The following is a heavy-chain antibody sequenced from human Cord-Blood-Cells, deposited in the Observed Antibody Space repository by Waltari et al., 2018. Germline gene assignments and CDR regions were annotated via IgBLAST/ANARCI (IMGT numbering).Heavy chain of an antibody. CDR3: ARGGGSTVTTQDY. D-gene: IGHD4-17*01. J-gene: IGHJ4*02. Sequence: QVQLVESGGGVVQPGRSLRLSCAASGFTFSSYGMHWVRQAPGKGLEWVAVIWYDGRNKYYADSVKGRFTISRDNSKNTLYLQMNSLRAEDTAVYYCARGGGSTVTTQDYWGQGTLVTVSS. V-gene: IGHV3-33*01. CDR2: IWYDGRNK. CDR1: GFTFSSYG.